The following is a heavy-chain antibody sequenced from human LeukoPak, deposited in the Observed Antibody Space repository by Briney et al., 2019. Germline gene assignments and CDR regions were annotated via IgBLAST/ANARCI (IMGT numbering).Heavy chain of an antibody. D-gene: IGHD2-15*01. CDR3: VKNAGGSCYSSSAY. J-gene: IGHJ4*02. CDR2: ICGSDGST. CDR1: GFTFDIYA. Sequence: GGSLRLSCAASGFTFDIYAMTWVRQAPGKGLEGVSAICGSDGSTYYADFVKGRFTISRDNSKNMLYLQMYSLRAEDTALYYCVKNAGGSCYSSSAYWGQGTLVSVSS. V-gene: IGHV3-23*01.